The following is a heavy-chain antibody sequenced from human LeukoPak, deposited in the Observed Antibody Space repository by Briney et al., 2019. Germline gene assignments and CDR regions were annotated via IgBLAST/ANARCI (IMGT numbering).Heavy chain of an antibody. D-gene: IGHD6-13*01. J-gene: IGHJ4*02. CDR3: ARGIAAAADFDY. CDR2: ISSSSSYI. Sequence: GGSLRLSCAASGFTFSSYSMNWVRQAPGKGLEWVSSISSSSSYIYYADSVKGRFTISRDNAKNSLYLQMNSLRAEDTAVYYCARGIAAAADFDYWGQGTLVTVSS. CDR1: GFTFSSYS. V-gene: IGHV3-21*01.